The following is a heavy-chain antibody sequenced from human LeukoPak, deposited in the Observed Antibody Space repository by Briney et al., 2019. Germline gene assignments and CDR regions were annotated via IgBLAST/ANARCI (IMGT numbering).Heavy chain of an antibody. Sequence: GGSLRLSCAASGFTFSSYAMSWVRQAPGKGLEWVSAISGSGGSTYYADSVKGRFTISRDNSKNTLYLQMNSLRAEDTAVYYCAKELYSSSRPSADWFDPWGQGTLVTVSS. J-gene: IGHJ5*02. CDR3: AKELYSSSRPSADWFDP. V-gene: IGHV3-23*01. CDR1: GFTFSSYA. D-gene: IGHD6-6*01. CDR2: ISGSGGST.